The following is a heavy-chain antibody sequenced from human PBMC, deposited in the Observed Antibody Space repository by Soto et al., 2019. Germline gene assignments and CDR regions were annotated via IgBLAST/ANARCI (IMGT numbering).Heavy chain of an antibody. V-gene: IGHV3-9*01. D-gene: IGHD2-2*01. Sequence: EVQLVESGGGLVQPGRSLRLSCAASGFSFDDYAMHWVRQAXGKGLEWVSGISWITGTIDYTDSVQGRFTISRDSAKNSLXXXXXXXXXXXXXXXXXXXXXXXSTXXXDAFEIWGQGTMVTVSS. CDR3: XXXXXXSTXXXDAFEI. J-gene: IGHJ3*02. CDR1: GFSFDDYA. CDR2: ISWITGTI.